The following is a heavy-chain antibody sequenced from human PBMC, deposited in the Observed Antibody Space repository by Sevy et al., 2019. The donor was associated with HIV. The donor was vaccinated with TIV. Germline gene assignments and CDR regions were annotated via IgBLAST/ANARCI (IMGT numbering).Heavy chain of an antibody. CDR3: ASYDWGREDY. CDR1: GYSISSGYW. Sequence: SETLSLTCVVSGYSISSGYWWDWFRRPPGKGLECIGAIHYTGTTQYTPALNRRVTVSADTSKNQFSLRLSSMTAADTAVYYCASYDWGREDYWGQGTLVTVSS. D-gene: IGHD7-27*01. J-gene: IGHJ4*02. CDR2: IHYTGTT. V-gene: IGHV4-38-2*01.